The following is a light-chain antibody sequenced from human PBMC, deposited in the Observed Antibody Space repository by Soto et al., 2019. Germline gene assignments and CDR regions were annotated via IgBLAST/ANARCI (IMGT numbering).Light chain of an antibody. J-gene: IGLJ1*01. CDR3: SSYTSTRNYV. CDR2: SGS. CDR1: SCVVGCYTF. Sequence: QSALTQPASVSGAPGQTVTISCTGTSCVVGCYTFVSWFRQLPGEAPKLILYSGSDRPSGVSARSSGSQSDDTASLPGSGLQAEDEADYYCSSYTSTRNYVFGTGPKVTVL. V-gene: IGLV2-14*03.